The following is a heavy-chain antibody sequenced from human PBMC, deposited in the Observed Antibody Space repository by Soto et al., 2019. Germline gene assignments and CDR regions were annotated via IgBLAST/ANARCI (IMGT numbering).Heavy chain of an antibody. CDR3: VRDRYSSSGWFDP. CDR2: AYYRSRFFS. CDR1: GDSVSNNGAT. J-gene: IGHJ5*02. Sequence: PSQTLSLTCAISGDSVSNNGATWNWIRQSPSRGLEWLGRAYYRSRFFSDYAESVKSRIIINPDTSKNQFSLQLKSVTPEDTAVYYCVRDRYSSSGWFDPWGQGTPVTVSS. V-gene: IGHV6-1*01. D-gene: IGHD3-10*01.